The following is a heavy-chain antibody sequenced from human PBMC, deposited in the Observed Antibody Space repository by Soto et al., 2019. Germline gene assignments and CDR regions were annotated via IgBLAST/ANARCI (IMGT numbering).Heavy chain of an antibody. CDR3: ARGARFTYYYGSGSDFDY. CDR1: GYTFTSYA. CDR2: INAGNGNT. J-gene: IGHJ4*02. D-gene: IGHD3-10*01. V-gene: IGHV1-3*01. Sequence: SVKVSCKASGYTFTSYAMHWVRQAPGQRLEWMGWINAGNGNTKYSQKFQGRVTITRDTSASTAYMELSSLRSEDTAVYYCARGARFTYYYGSGSDFDYWGQGTLVTVSS.